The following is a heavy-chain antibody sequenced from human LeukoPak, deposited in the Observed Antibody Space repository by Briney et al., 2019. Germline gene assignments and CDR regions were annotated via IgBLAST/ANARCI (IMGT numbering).Heavy chain of an antibody. CDR1: GGSISSYY. CDR3: ARDIPPAQLRFLEWSMEKVMDV. J-gene: IGHJ6*03. CDR2: IYTSGST. D-gene: IGHD3-3*01. Sequence: SETLSLTCTVSGGSISSYYWSWIRQPAGKGLEWIGRIYTSGSTNYNPSLKSRVTMSVDTSKNQFSLTLSSVTAADTAVYYCARDIPPAQLRFLEWSMEKVMDVWGKGTTVTVSS. V-gene: IGHV4-4*07.